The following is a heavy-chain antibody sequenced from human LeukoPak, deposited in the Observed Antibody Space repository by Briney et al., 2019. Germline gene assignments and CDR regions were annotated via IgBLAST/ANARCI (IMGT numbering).Heavy chain of an antibody. CDR1: GYSISSGYY. D-gene: IGHD6-13*01. J-gene: IGHJ5*02. V-gene: IGHV4-38-2*02. CDR2: IYHSGST. Sequence: PSETLSLTCTVSGYSISSGYYWGWLRQPPGKGQEWIGSIYHSGSTYYSPSLKSQVTISVDTSKNQFSLKLTSVTAADTAVYYCARGYSSSWYLNWFDPWGQGTLVTVSS. CDR3: ARGYSSSWYLNWFDP.